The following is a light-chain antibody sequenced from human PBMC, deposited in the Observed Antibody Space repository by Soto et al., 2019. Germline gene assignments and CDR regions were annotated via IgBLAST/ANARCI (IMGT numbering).Light chain of an antibody. CDR2: EVS. J-gene: IGLJ1*01. CDR1: SIVIGAYNY. Sequence: QSVLTQPASVSGSPGQSITISCTGTSIVIGAYNYVSWYQQHPGKAPTLMIFEVSNRPSGVSNRFSGSKSGNTASLTISGLQAEDEADYSCSSYTRSDTFPYVFGTGTKLTVL. CDR3: SSYTRSDTFPYV. V-gene: IGLV2-14*01.